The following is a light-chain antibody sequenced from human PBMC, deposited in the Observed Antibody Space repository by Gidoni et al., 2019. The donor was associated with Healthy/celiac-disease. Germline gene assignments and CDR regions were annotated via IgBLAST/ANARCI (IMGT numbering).Light chain of an antibody. Sequence: EIVLTQSTGTLSLSPGERATLACRASQSVSSSYLAWYQQTPGQAPRLLIYGASSRATGIPDRFSGSGSGTYFTLTISILEPEDFAVYYCQQYGSSPLTFGQGTKVEIK. J-gene: IGKJ1*01. CDR3: QQYGSSPLT. CDR2: GAS. CDR1: QSVSSSY. V-gene: IGKV3-20*01.